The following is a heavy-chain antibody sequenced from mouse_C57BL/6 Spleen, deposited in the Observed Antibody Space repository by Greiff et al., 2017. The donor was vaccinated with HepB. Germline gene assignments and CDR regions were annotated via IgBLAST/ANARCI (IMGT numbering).Heavy chain of an antibody. CDR1: GYTFTDYN. D-gene: IGHD2-3*01. J-gene: IGHJ3*01. V-gene: IGHV1-22*01. CDR3: ARGGYYPAWFAY. Sequence: EVQLQQSGPELVKPGASVKMSCKASGYTFTDYNMHWVKQSHGKSLEWIGYINPNNGGTSYNQKFKGKATLTVNKSSSTAYMELRSLTSEDSAVYYFARGGYYPAWFAYWGQGTLVTVSA. CDR2: INPNNGGT.